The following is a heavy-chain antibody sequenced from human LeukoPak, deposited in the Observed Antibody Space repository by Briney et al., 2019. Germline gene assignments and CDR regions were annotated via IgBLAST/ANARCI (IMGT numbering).Heavy chain of an antibody. J-gene: IGHJ6*02. D-gene: IGHD3-9*01. Sequence: GGSLRLSCAASGFTFSSYWMSWVRQAPGKGLEWVANIKQDGSEKYYVDSVKGRFTISRDNAKNSLYLQMNSLRAEDTAVYYCARANSVPTYYDILTGYYMGGGYYYYYYGMDVWGQGTTVTVSS. V-gene: IGHV3-7*03. CDR2: IKQDGSEK. CDR1: GFTFSSYW. CDR3: ARANSVPTYYDILTGYYMGGGYYYYYYGMDV.